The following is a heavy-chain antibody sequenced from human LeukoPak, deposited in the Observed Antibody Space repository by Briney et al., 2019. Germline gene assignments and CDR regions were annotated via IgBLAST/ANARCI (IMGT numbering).Heavy chain of an antibody. CDR3: AKSRYFAFDI. CDR1: GFTLSNYW. V-gene: IGHV3-11*01. Sequence: GGSLRLSCAASGFTLSNYWMNWVRQAPGKGLEWVSYISSSGSTIYYADSVKGRFTISRDNAKNSLYLQMNSLRAEDTAVYYCAKSRYFAFDIWGQGTMVTVSS. CDR2: ISSSGSTI. D-gene: IGHD3-10*01. J-gene: IGHJ3*02.